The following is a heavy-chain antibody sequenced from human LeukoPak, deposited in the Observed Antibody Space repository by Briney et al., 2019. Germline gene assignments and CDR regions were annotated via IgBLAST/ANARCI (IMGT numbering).Heavy chain of an antibody. V-gene: IGHV1-69*01. CDR2: IIPIFGTA. CDR1: GGTFSSYA. D-gene: IGHD6-25*01. J-gene: IGHJ6*03. CDR3: ARVAARRYDYYYYMDV. Sequence: SVKVSCKASGGTFSSYAISWVRQAPGQGLECMGGIIPIFGTANYAQKFQGRVTITADESTSTAYMELGSLRSEHTAVYYCARVAARRYDYYYYMDVCGKGTTVTVSS.